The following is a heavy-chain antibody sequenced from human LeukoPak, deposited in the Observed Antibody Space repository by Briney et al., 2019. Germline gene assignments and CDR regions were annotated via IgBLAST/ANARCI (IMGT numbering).Heavy chain of an antibody. J-gene: IGHJ1*01. V-gene: IGHV4-34*01. CDR1: GGSFSGYY. CDR3: ARRGTFTYYDILTGYKSGGFQH. CDR2: INHSGST. D-gene: IGHD3-9*01. Sequence: SETLSLTCAVYGGSFSGYYWSWIRLPPGKGLEWIGEINHSGSTNYNPSPKSRVTISVDTSKNQFSLKLSSVTAADTAVYYCARRGTFTYYDILTGYKSGGFQHWGQGTLVTVSS.